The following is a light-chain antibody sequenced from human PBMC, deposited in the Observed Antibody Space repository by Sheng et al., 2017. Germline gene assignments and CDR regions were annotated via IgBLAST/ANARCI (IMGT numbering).Light chain of an antibody. J-gene: IGKJ1*01. CDR1: QGISSY. CDR3: QQYYSYPPWT. CDR2: AAS. V-gene: IGKV1-8*01. Sequence: AIRMTQSPSSFSASTGDRVTITCRASQGISSYLAWYQQKPGKAPKLLIYAASTLQSGVPSRFSGSGSGTDFTLTISCLQSEDFATYYCQQYYSYPPWTFGQRDRRWK.